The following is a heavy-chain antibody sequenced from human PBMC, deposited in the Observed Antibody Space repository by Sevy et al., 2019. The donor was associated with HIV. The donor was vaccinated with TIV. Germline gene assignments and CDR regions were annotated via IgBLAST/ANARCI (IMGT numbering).Heavy chain of an antibody. Sequence: GGSLRLSCVASGFTFTNAWMDWVRQAPGKGLEWVGRIKSKTDGETTAYAAPVKGRLSISRDESKNTLYLQMNSRKTEDTAVYYCTTKAPIAAVGTDYWGQGTLVTVSS. D-gene: IGHD6-13*01. J-gene: IGHJ4*02. CDR2: IKSKTDGETT. CDR1: GFTFTNAW. CDR3: TTKAPIAAVGTDY. V-gene: IGHV3-15*07.